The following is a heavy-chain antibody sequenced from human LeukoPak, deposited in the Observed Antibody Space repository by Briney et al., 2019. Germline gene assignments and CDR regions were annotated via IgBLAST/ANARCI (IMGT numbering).Heavy chain of an antibody. D-gene: IGHD3-10*01. Sequence: GGSLRLSCAASGFTFSIYGMHWVRQAPGKGLEWVAVIWYDGSDEYYGDSVKGRFTISRDNPKNTLYLQMNSLRAEDTAVYYCARGGVIDAFDIWGQGTMVTVSS. J-gene: IGHJ3*02. V-gene: IGHV3-33*01. CDR3: ARGGVIDAFDI. CDR1: GFTFSIYG. CDR2: IWYDGSDE.